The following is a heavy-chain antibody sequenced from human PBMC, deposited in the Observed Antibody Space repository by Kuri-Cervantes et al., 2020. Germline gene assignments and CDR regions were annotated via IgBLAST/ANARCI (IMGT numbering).Heavy chain of an antibody. J-gene: IGHJ6*02. Sequence: GGSLRLPCAASGFTVNSNYMSWVRQAPGKGLEWVSVIYTGGTIYYVDSVKGRFTISRDNSKNTLYLQMNSLRAEDTAVYYCARSGGVIAQYGMDVWGQGTTVTVSS. CDR1: GFTVNSNY. CDR2: IYTGGTI. CDR3: ARSGGVIAQYGMDV. D-gene: IGHD3-16*02. V-gene: IGHV3-66*02.